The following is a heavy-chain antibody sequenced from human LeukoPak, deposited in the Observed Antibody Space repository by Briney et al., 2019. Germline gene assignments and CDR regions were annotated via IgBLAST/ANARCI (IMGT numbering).Heavy chain of an antibody. D-gene: IGHD3-3*01. V-gene: IGHV3-23*01. CDR3: AKVPTYYDFWSGYSDY. CDR1: GFTFSSYG. J-gene: IGHJ4*02. CDR2: ISGSGGST. Sequence: GGSLRLSCAASGFTFSSYGMSWVRQAPGKGLEWVSAISGSGGSTYYADSVKGRFTISRDNSKNTLYLQMNSLRAEDTAVYYCAKVPTYYDFWSGYSDYWGQGTLVTVSS.